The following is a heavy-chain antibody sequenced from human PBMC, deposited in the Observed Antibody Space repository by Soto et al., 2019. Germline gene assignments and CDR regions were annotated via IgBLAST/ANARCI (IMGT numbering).Heavy chain of an antibody. V-gene: IGHV5-51*03. D-gene: IGHD4-17*01. CDR2: IYPGDSDT. J-gene: IGHJ3*02. CDR3: ARLSLDYGDPGVYAFDI. Sequence: EVQLVQSGAEVKKPGESLKISCKGSGYSFTRYWIGWVRQMPGKGLEWMGIIYPGDSDTRYSPSFQGQVTISADKSISTAYLQWSSLKASDTAMYYCARLSLDYGDPGVYAFDIWGQGTMVTVSS. CDR1: GYSFTRYW.